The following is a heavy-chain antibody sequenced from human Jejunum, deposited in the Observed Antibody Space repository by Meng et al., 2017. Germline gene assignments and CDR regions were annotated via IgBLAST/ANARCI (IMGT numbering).Heavy chain of an antibody. CDR2: IRNKVNSYST. Sequence: EGQLVGPGGGLVQPGGSLRLSCEASGFTFSDYYMDWLRQAPGKGLEWIGRIRNKVNSYSTEYAESVKGRFAVSRDDSKDSLYLQMTSLKAEDTAVYYCGRVREVGADWGQGTLVTVSS. V-gene: IGHV3-72*01. J-gene: IGHJ4*02. CDR3: GRVREVGAD. D-gene: IGHD1-26*01. CDR1: GFTFSDYY.